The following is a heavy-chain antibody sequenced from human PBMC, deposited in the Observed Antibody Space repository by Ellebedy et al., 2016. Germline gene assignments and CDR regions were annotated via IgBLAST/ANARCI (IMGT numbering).Heavy chain of an antibody. Sequence: GGSLRLSCAASGFTFSSYGMHWVRQAPGKGLEWVAVIWYDGSNKYYADSVKGRFTISRDNSKNTLYLQMNSLRAEDTAVYYCARDKGGDWNDIDYWGQGTLVTVSS. J-gene: IGHJ4*02. CDR1: GFTFSSYG. V-gene: IGHV3-33*01. CDR3: ARDKGGDWNDIDY. CDR2: IWYDGSNK. D-gene: IGHD2-21*02.